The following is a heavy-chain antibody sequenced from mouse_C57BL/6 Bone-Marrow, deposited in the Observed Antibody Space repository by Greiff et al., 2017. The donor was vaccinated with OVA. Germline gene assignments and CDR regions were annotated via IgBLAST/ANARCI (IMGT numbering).Heavy chain of an antibody. V-gene: IGHV1-82*01. CDR3: ARYYYGSSLDY. J-gene: IGHJ2*01. Sequence: QVQLQPSGPELVKPGASVKISCKASGYAFSSSWMNWVKQRPGQGLEWIGRFYPGDGDTKYNGKFKGKATLTADKSSSTAYMQLSRLTSEDSAVYFCARYYYGSSLDYWGQGTTLTVSS. CDR2: FYPGDGDT. D-gene: IGHD1-1*01. CDR1: GYAFSSSW.